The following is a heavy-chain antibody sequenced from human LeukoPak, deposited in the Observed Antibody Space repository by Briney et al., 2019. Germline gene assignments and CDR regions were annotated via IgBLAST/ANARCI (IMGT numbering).Heavy chain of an antibody. CDR2: MNPNSGNT. V-gene: IGHV1-8*02. J-gene: IGHJ4*01. Sequence: GASVKVSCMPSGHTFTGYYMQWVRQATGRGGAWMGWMNPNSGNTDYAQRLQGRVTMTRNTSKRTAYIEVSSLRSEDTAVYYGARAFGSYYDDVMDDWGQGTLVTVSS. CDR3: ARAFGSYYDDVMDD. CDR1: GHTFTGYY. D-gene: IGHD1-26*01.